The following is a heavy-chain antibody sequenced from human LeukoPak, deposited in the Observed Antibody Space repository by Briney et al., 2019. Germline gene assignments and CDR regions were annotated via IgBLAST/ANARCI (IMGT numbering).Heavy chain of an antibody. J-gene: IGHJ4*02. CDR3: ARLRYYDSSGKYFDY. Sequence: GESLKISCKGSGYRFTSYWIGWVRQMPGKGLEWMGIIYPGDSDTRYSPSFQGQVTISADKSISTAYLQWSSLKASDTAMYYCARLRYYDSSGKYFDYWGQGTLVTVSS. V-gene: IGHV5-51*01. CDR2: IYPGDSDT. CDR1: GYRFTSYW. D-gene: IGHD3-22*01.